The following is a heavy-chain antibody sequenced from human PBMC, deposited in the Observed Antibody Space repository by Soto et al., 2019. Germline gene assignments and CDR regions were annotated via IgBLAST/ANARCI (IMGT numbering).Heavy chain of an antibody. V-gene: IGHV3-74*01. CDR3: TRSITGFSYADS. D-gene: IGHD2-2*01. CDR1: GFTFSTYW. Sequence: EVQLVESGGVLVQPGGSLRLSCAASGFTFSTYWMHWVRQAPGKGLVWLSRINGDGSDTVYADSVKGRFTISRDNAKNTLYLKMKSLRAEDTAVYYCTRSITGFSYADSWGQGTLVTVSS. J-gene: IGHJ4*02. CDR2: INGDGSDT.